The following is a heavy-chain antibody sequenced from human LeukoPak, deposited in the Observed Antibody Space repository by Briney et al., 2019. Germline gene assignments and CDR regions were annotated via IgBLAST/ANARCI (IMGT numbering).Heavy chain of an antibody. Sequence: GGSLRLSCAASGFTFSNAWMSWVRQAPGKGLEWVGRIKSKTEGGTTDYAAPVKGRFTISRDDSKNTLYLQMNSLKTEDTAVYYCTTADPLLWFGDAIAYWGQGTLVTVSS. D-gene: IGHD3-10*01. V-gene: IGHV3-15*01. CDR3: TTADPLLWFGDAIAY. J-gene: IGHJ4*02. CDR1: GFTFSNAW. CDR2: IKSKTEGGTT.